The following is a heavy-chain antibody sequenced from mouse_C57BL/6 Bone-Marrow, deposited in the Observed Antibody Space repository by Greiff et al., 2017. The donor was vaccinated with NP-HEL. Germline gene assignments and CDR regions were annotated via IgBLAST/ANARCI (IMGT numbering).Heavy chain of an antibody. Sequence: VKLMESGAELARPGASVKLSCKASGYTFTSYGISWVKQRTGQGLEWIGEIYPRSGNTYYNEKFKGKATLTADKSSSTAYMELRSLTSEDSAVYFCAREGVITTGDYWGQGTTLTVSS. D-gene: IGHD1-1*01. CDR1: GYTFTSYG. J-gene: IGHJ2*01. V-gene: IGHV1-81*01. CDR2: IYPRSGNT. CDR3: AREGVITTGDY.